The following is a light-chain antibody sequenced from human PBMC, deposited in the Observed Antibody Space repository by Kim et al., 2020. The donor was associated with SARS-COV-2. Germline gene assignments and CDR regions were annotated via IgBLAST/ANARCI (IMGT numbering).Light chain of an antibody. CDR2: GAS. Sequence: EIVMTQSPATLSVSPGERATLSCRASQSFSSNLAWYQQKPGQAPRRLIYGASTRATGSPARFSGSGSGTEFTLTISSLQSADFAVYYCQQYNNWPPYTFGKGKKLEI. V-gene: IGKV3-15*01. CDR3: QQYNNWPPYT. J-gene: IGKJ2*01. CDR1: QSFSSN.